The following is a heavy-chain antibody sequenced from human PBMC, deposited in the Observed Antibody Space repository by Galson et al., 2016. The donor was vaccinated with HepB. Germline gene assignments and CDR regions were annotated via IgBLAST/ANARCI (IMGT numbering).Heavy chain of an antibody. CDR2: ISSVSDYM. D-gene: IGHD1-14*01. J-gene: IGHJ3*02. V-gene: IGHV3-21*01. CDR3: AREEAGDALDI. Sequence: SLRLSCAASGFSFSSYTMNWVRQAPGKGLEWVSSISSVSDYMFNADSLKGRFTISRDNAKNSVFLQMNSLTVEDTAVYYCAREEAGDALDIWGQGTLVTVSA. CDR1: GFSFSSYT.